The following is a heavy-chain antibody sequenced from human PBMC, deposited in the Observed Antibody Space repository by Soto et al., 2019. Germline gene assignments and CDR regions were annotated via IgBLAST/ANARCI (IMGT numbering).Heavy chain of an antibody. Sequence: GGSLRLSCAASGFTFTRYSMNWVRQAPGKGLEWVSSISSTTNYIYYADSMKGRFTVSRDNAKNSVYLEMNSLSAEDTALYYCARESEDLTSNFDYWGQGTLVTGS. CDR3: ARESEDLTSNFDY. V-gene: IGHV3-21*01. CDR1: GFTFTRYS. CDR2: ISSTTNYI. J-gene: IGHJ4*02.